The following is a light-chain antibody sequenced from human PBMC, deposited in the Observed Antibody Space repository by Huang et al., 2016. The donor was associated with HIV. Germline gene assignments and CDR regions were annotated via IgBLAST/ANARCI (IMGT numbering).Light chain of an antibody. CDR1: QDIAKF. CDR2: DAS. CDR3: QQYDSLPPWT. Sequence: DIQMTQSPSSLSASVGDRVTITCQASQDIAKFLNWYQQKPGQAPKLLSYDASNLQTGVPSRFSGSGSGTDFIFTISSLQPEDIATYYCQQYDSLPPWTFGQGTKVEI. J-gene: IGKJ1*01. V-gene: IGKV1-33*01.